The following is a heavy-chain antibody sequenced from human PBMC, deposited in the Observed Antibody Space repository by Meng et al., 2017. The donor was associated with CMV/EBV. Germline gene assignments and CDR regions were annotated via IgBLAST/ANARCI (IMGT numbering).Heavy chain of an antibody. D-gene: IGHD5-18*01. CDR1: GFTFSRYW. V-gene: IGHV3-7*01. Sequence: GESLKISCVASGFTFSRYWMTWVRKAPGKGLEWVVNINQDGTKIYYVDSVKGRFTVSRDNARNSVYLQLNSLTVEDTAVYYCARIGYTSSSLDYWGRGALVTVSS. J-gene: IGHJ4*02. CDR2: INQDGTKI. CDR3: ARIGYTSSSLDY.